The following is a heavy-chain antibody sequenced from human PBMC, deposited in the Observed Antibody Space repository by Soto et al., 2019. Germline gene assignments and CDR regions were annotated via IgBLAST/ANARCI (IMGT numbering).Heavy chain of an antibody. CDR2: INPGSGAA. V-gene: IGHV1-46*01. CDR3: ARGGEVGVAGSAAFDM. J-gene: IGHJ3*02. Sequence: QVQLVQSGAEVKKPGASVKISCTASGYTVTTHYMHWVRQAPGRGLEWMGAINPGSGAAKYTQTFQASVTMTSDTSTITVYMEMSALRSEDTAVFYCARGGEVGVAGSAAFDMWGQGTMVTVSS. D-gene: IGHD3-3*01. CDR1: GYTVTTHY.